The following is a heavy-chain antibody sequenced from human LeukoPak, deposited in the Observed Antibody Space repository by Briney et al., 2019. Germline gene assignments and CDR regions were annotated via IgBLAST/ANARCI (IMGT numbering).Heavy chain of an antibody. CDR1: GFTVSSNY. CDR3: ARDLWFGEVGYGMDV. D-gene: IGHD3-10*01. V-gene: IGHV3-53*01. Sequence: GGSLRLSCAASGFTVSSNYMSWVRQAPGKGLEWVSVIYSGGSTYYADSVKGRFTISRDNSKSTLYLQMNSLRAEDTAVYYCARDLWFGEVGYGMDVWGQGTTVTVSS. CDR2: IYSGGST. J-gene: IGHJ6*02.